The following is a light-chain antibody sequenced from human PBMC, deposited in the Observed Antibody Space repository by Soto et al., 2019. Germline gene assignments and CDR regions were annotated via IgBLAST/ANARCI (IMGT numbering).Light chain of an antibody. Sequence: DIQMTQSPSTLSASVGDRVTITWRASQSISGWLAWYQQKPGKAPKLLMYDASSLQSGVPSRFSGSGIGTEFTLTISSLQPEDFATYFCQQSYRTPLTFGGGTKVDIK. CDR3: QQSYRTPLT. CDR2: DAS. CDR1: QSISGW. V-gene: IGKV1-5*01. J-gene: IGKJ4*01.